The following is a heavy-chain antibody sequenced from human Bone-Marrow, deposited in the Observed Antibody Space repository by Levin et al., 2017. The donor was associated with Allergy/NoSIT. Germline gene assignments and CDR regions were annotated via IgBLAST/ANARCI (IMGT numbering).Heavy chain of an antibody. Sequence: PGGSLRLSCAASGFSLSSFGMHWVRQAPGKGLEWVTLISYDGSNEYYADSVKGRFTVSRDRSKNTLHLQMDSLRAEDTAVYYCARGSQELDYWGQGTLVTVSS. D-gene: IGHD1-26*01. CDR1: GFSLSSFG. V-gene: IGHV3-30*03. J-gene: IGHJ4*02. CDR2: ISYDGSNE. CDR3: ARGSQELDY.